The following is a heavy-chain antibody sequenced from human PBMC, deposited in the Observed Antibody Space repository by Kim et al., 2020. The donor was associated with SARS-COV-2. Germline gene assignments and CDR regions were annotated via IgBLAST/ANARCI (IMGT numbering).Heavy chain of an antibody. Sequence: AQKFQGRVTLTADKSTSTAYRELSSLRSEDTAVYYCARASSGWETGFDYWGQGTLVTVSS. CDR3: ARASSGWETGFDY. D-gene: IGHD6-19*01. J-gene: IGHJ4*02. V-gene: IGHV1-69*04.